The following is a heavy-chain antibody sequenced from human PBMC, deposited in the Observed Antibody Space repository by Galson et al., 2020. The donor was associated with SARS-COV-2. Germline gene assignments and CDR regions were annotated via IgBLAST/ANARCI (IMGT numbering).Heavy chain of an antibody. CDR2: ISGFNGNA. J-gene: IGHJ6*03. V-gene: IGHV1-18*01. D-gene: IGHD2-15*01. CDR1: GYTISNYG. CDR3: AKTAAATSDYFYYMDV. Sequence: ASAKDSCKTSGYTISNYGISWVRQAPGEGLEWMGGISGFNGNAKYAQKFQGRVTMTTDTSTDTAFMKLRRLGSDDTAVYYCAKTAAATSDYFYYMDVWGKGTTVAISS.